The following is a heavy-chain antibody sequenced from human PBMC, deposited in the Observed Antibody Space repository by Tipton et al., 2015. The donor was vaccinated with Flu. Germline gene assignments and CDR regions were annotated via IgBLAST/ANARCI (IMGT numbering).Heavy chain of an antibody. CDR2: IYTSGSA. CDR3: ARRPSGLGAFDI. V-gene: IGHV4-4*07. J-gene: IGHJ3*02. D-gene: IGHD3-10*01. CDR1: GGSISSYY. Sequence: TLSLTCTVSGGSISSYYWSWIRQPAGKGLEWIGRIYTSGSANYNPSLKSRVTISVDTSKNQFSLKLSSVTAADTAVYYCARRPSGLGAFDIWGQGTMVTVSS.